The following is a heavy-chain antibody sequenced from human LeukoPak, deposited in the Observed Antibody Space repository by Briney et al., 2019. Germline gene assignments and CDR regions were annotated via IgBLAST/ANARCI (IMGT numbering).Heavy chain of an antibody. CDR3: DPSGSSSGWYYFDY. J-gene: IGHJ4*02. Sequence: GGSLRLSCAASGFTFSSYWMNWVRQAPGKGLEWVAIIKEDGSQTYYVDSVKGRFTISRDNGKNSLYLQMNSLGAEDTAVYARDPSGSSSGWYYFDYWGQGALVSVSS. CDR1: GFTFSSYW. CDR2: IKEDGSQT. D-gene: IGHD6-19*01. V-gene: IGHV3-7*03.